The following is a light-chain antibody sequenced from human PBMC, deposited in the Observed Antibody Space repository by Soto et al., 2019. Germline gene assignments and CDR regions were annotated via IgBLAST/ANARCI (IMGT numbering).Light chain of an antibody. Sequence: DIQLTQSPSFLSASVGDRVTITCRASQGINSYLAWYQQQPGKAPKLLIYTASTLQKGVPSRFSGSESGTELSLTNSSLQPEYFATYYCQQLNNYPYTFGQGTKLEIK. CDR2: TAS. CDR3: QQLNNYPYT. V-gene: IGKV1-9*01. J-gene: IGKJ2*01. CDR1: QGINSY.